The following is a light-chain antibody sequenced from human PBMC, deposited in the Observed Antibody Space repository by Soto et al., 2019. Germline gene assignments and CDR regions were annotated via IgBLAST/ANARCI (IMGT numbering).Light chain of an antibody. V-gene: IGKV3-20*01. CDR1: QSVSSNF. J-gene: IGKJ3*01. CDR3: QQYQSLPFT. CDR2: GAS. Sequence: DIVLTQSPGTLSLSPGERATLSCRASQSVSSNFLAWYQQKPGQAPRLLIYGASKRATGIPDRFSGSGSETDFALTISGLEPEDFAVYYCQQYQSLPFTFGPGTKVHIE.